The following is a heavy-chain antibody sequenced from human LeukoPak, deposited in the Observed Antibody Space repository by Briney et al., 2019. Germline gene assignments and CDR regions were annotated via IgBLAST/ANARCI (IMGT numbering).Heavy chain of an antibody. Sequence: GESLKISCKGSGYSFTYWIGWVRQMPGKGLEWMGIIYSGASNTKYSPSFQGRVTISADKSISTAYLQWSSLEASDTAMYYCASARHGDYVWDYWGQGTLVTVSS. D-gene: IGHD4-17*01. V-gene: IGHV5-51*01. CDR1: GYSFTYW. CDR2: IYSGASNT. J-gene: IGHJ4*02. CDR3: ASARHGDYVWDY.